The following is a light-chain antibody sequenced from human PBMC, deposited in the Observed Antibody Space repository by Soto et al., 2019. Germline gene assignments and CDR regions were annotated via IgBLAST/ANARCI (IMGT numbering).Light chain of an antibody. CDR1: SSNIGSNN. Sequence: QSVLTQPPSASGTPGQRVTISCSGSSSNIGSNNVNWYQQLPGTAPKLLIYSHNQRPSGVPDRFSGSKSGTSASLAISGLQSEDEADYFCAAWDDSLNGPVFGTGTKLTAL. CDR3: AAWDDSLNGPV. CDR2: SHN. V-gene: IGLV1-44*01. J-gene: IGLJ1*01.